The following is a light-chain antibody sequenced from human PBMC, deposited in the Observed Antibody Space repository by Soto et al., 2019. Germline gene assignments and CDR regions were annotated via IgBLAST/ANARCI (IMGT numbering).Light chain of an antibody. CDR2: HVS. V-gene: IGLV2-14*01. CDR1: SSDVGGYNY. Sequence: QSALTQPASVSGSPGQSITISCTGTSSDVGGYNYVSWYQQYPGKAPKLMIYHVSNRPSGVSNRFSGSKSGNSASLTISGLQAEDEADYYCSSYTSTSTYVFGTATKVTVL. J-gene: IGLJ1*01. CDR3: SSYTSTSTYV.